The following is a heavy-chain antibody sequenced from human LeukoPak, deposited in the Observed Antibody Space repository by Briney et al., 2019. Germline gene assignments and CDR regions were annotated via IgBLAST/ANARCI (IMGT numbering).Heavy chain of an antibody. V-gene: IGHV3-23*01. D-gene: IGHD6-19*01. Sequence: GGSLRLSCAASGFTFSIYAMTWVRQAPGKGPEWVSSISGNAESTHYADSVKGRFSISRDNSKNTLYLQMNSLRAEDTAVYYCAKEAVAGFDYWGQGTLVTVSS. J-gene: IGHJ4*02. CDR1: GFTFSIYA. CDR2: ISGNAEST. CDR3: AKEAVAGFDY.